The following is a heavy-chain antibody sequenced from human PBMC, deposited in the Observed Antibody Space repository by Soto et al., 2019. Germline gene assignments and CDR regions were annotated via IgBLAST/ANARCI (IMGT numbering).Heavy chain of an antibody. Sequence: EVELVESGGGLVQPGGSLRLSCAASGLTFSIYWMTWVRQAPGRGLEWVASIKEDGSEKYYVDSVKGRFTISRDNAKNALYLQMNGLRAEDAAVYYCADTDFWSGSDCWGEGTLDTVSS. CDR3: ADTDFWSGSDC. CDR2: IKEDGSEK. V-gene: IGHV3-7*01. D-gene: IGHD3-3*01. J-gene: IGHJ4*02. CDR1: GLTFSIYW.